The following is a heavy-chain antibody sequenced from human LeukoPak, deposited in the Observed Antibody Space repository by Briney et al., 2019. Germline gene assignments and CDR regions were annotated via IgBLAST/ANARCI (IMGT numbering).Heavy chain of an antibody. Sequence: PGGSLRLSCVASGFTFSSYAMSWVRQAPGKGLECVSAISGSGGSTYYGDSVKGRFTISRDNSKNTLYLQMNSLRAEDTAVYYCAKGGVVVIPAASYYFDYWGQGTLVTVSS. V-gene: IGHV3-23*01. CDR1: GFTFSSYA. CDR3: AKGGVVVIPAASYYFDY. D-gene: IGHD2-2*01. J-gene: IGHJ4*02. CDR2: ISGSGGST.